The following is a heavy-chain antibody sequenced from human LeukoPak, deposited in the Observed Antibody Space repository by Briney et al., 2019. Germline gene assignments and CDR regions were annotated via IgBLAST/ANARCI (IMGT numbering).Heavy chain of an antibody. Sequence: ASVKVSCKVSGYTLTELSMHWVRQPPGQGLEWMGIIDPGSGGTTNAQKLQGRVTMTRDTSTSTVYMELSSLRSEDTAMYYCATWGSSSSPLPDMDVWGQGTKVTVSS. CDR1: GYTLTELS. D-gene: IGHD6-13*01. J-gene: IGHJ6*02. V-gene: IGHV1-46*04. CDR2: IDPGSGGT. CDR3: ATWGSSSSPLPDMDV.